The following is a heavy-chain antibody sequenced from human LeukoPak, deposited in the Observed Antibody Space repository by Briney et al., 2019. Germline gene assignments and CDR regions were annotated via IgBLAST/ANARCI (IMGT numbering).Heavy chain of an antibody. V-gene: IGHV5-51*01. CDR1: GYRFASYW. CDR2: MYPGDSGT. Sequence: GESLKISFKGSGYRFASYWIAWMRQTPGKGLEWMGIMYPGDSGTRYNAPFQGQVTISADKSDSTAYLQWSSLQASDTAIYYCARRIYYSDSWRGFDYWGQGTPVTVSS. J-gene: IGHJ4*02. D-gene: IGHD1-26*01. CDR3: ARRIYYSDSWRGFDY.